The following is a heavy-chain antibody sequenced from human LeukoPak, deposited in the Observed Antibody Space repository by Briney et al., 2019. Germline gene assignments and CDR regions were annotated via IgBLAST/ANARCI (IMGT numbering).Heavy chain of an antibody. CDR1: GYTFTGYY. CDR3: ASGYCSGGSCYLYYFDY. D-gene: IGHD2-15*01. J-gene: IGHJ4*02. V-gene: IGHV1-2*02. Sequence: ASVKVSCKASGYTFTGYYMHWVRQAPGQGLEWMGWINPNSGGTNYAQKFQGRVTMTRDTSISTAYMELSRLRSDDTAVYYCASGYCSGGSCYLYYFDYWGQGTWSPSPQ. CDR2: INPNSGGT.